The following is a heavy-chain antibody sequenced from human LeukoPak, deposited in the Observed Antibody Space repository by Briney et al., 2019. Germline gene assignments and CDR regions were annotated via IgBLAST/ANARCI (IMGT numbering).Heavy chain of an antibody. CDR1: GFTFSSYW. CDR3: ARAPSSSGWHVDY. D-gene: IGHD6-19*01. CDR2: INSDGTNT. J-gene: IGHJ4*02. V-gene: IGHV3-74*01. Sequence: GGSLRLSCAASGFTFSSYWMHWVRQAPGKGLVWVSRINSDGTNTNYADSVKGRFTISRDNAKNTLFLQMNSLRVGDTAVYYCARAPSSSGWHVDYWGQGTLVTVSS.